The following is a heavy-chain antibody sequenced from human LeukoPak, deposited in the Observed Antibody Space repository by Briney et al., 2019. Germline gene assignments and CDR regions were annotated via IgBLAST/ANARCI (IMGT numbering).Heavy chain of an antibody. CDR3: ARGSSGYDFYYFDS. V-gene: IGHV4-61*02. J-gene: IGHJ4*02. CDR1: GGSISSGYYY. Sequence: SETLSLTCTVSGGSISSGYYYWGWLRQPAGKGLEWIVRMYTSGSINYNSSLESRVTISVDTSKNQFSLKLSSVTAADTAVYYCARGSSGYDFYYFDSWGQGSLVTVSS. CDR2: MYTSGSI. D-gene: IGHD5-12*01.